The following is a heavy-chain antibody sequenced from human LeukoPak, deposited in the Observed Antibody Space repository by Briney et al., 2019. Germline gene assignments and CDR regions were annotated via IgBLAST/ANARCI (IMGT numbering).Heavy chain of an antibody. CDR2: ISSSGSTI. CDR3: ARDAGSGWYDYFDY. J-gene: IGHJ4*02. D-gene: IGHD6-19*01. Sequence: GGSLRLSCAASGFTFSSYEMNWVRQAPGKGLEWVSYISSSGSTIYYADSVKGRFTISRDNAKNSLYLQMNSLRAEDTAVFYCARDAGSGWYDYFDYWGQGTPVTVSS. V-gene: IGHV3-48*03. CDR1: GFTFSSYE.